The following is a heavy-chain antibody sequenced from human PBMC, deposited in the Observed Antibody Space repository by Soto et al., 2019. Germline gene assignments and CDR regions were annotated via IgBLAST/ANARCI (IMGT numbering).Heavy chain of an antibody. Sequence: QVQLVQSGAEVKKPGSSVKVSCKGSGGTFSSYTISWVRQAPGQGLEWMGRIIPILGIANYAQKFQGRVTITADKSTSTAYMELSSLRSEDTAVYYCARANVAAAGPWFDPWGQGTLVTVSS. CDR1: GGTFSSYT. CDR3: ARANVAAAGPWFDP. J-gene: IGHJ5*02. D-gene: IGHD6-13*01. V-gene: IGHV1-69*02. CDR2: IIPILGIA.